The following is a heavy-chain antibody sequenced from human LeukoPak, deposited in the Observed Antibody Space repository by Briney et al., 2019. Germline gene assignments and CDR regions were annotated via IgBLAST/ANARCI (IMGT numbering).Heavy chain of an antibody. J-gene: IGHJ4*02. CDR3: AKSEKLGYCSGGSCWLDY. V-gene: IGHV3-23*01. Sequence: GGSLRLSCAASGFTFSSYAMSWVRQAPGKGLEWVSAISGSGGSTYYADSVKGRFTISRDNSKNTLYLQMNSLRAEDTAVYYCAKSEKLGYCSGGSCWLDYWGQGTLVTVSS. CDR1: GFTFSSYA. D-gene: IGHD2-15*01. CDR2: ISGSGGST.